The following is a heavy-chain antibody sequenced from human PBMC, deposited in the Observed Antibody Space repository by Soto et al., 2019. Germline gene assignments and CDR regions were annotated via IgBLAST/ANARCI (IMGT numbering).Heavy chain of an antibody. CDR2: IDWDDDK. CDR1: GFSLSTSGMC. CDR3: ARMYYYDSSGSRGAFDI. J-gene: IGHJ3*02. D-gene: IGHD3-22*01. Sequence: PTLVNPTQTLTLTCTFSGFSLSTSGMCVSWIRQPPGKALEWLALIDWDDDKYYSTSLKTRLTISKDTSKNQVVLTMTNMDPVDTATYYCARMYYYDSSGSRGAFDIWGQGTMVTVSS. V-gene: IGHV2-70*01.